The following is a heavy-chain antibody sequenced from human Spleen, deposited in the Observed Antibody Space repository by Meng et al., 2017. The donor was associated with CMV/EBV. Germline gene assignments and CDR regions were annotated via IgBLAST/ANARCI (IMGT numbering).Heavy chain of an antibody. CDR1: GGSISSYY. CDR2: IYYSGST. D-gene: IGHD6-6*01. J-gene: IGHJ6*02. V-gene: IGHV4-59*01. CDR3: ARSVANYYYGLDV. Sequence: SKTLSLTCTVSGGSISSYYWSWIRQPPGKGLEWIGYIYYSGSTNYNPSLKSRVTISVDTSKNQFSLKLSSVTAADTAVYYCARSVANYYYGLDVWGQGTTVTVSS.